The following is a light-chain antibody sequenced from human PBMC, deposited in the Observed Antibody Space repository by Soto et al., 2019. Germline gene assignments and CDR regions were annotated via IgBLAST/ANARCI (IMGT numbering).Light chain of an antibody. Sequence: QSVLTQPPSASGTPGQRVAISCSGSNSNIGSNHVNWYQQLPGTAPKLLIYGNNQRPSGVPDRFSGSRSGTSASLAISGLQSEDEADYYCAACDDSLNGHVVFGGGTKLTVL. CDR1: NSNIGSNH. V-gene: IGLV1-44*01. J-gene: IGLJ2*01. CDR3: AACDDSLNGHVV. CDR2: GNN.